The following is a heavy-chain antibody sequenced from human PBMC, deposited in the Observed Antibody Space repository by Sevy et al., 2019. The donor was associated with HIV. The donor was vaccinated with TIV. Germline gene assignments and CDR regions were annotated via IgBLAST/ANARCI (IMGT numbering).Heavy chain of an antibody. CDR1: GFTFSSNW. CDR2: ISGSGGST. J-gene: IGHJ6*02. D-gene: IGHD6-13*01. CDR3: AKTLGTIAAAGTWYYYYYYGMDV. V-gene: IGHV3-23*01. Sequence: GGSLRLSCAASGFTFSSNWMSWVRQAPGKGLEWVSAISGSGGSTYYADSVKGRFTISRDNSKNTLYLQMNSLRAEDTAVYYCAKTLGTIAAAGTWYYYYYYGMDVWGQGTTVTVSS.